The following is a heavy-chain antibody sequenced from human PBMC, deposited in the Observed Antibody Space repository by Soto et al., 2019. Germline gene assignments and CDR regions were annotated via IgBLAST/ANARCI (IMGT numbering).Heavy chain of an antibody. Sequence: SETLSLTCAVSGYSISSGYYWGWIRQPPGKGLEWIGSIYRSGSTYYNPSLKSRVTISVDTSKNQFSLKLSSVTAADTAVYYCARDLMRGTMVRGENWFDPWGQGTLVTVSS. J-gene: IGHJ5*02. D-gene: IGHD3-10*01. CDR2: IYRSGST. CDR1: GYSISSGYY. V-gene: IGHV4-38-2*02. CDR3: ARDLMRGTMVRGENWFDP.